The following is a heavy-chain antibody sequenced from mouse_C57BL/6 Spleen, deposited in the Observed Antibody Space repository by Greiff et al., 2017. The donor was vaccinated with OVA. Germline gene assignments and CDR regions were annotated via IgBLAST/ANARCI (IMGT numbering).Heavy chain of an antibody. CDR1: GYTFTSYW. CDR3: ASGEDFRGY. CDR2: IDPSDSYT. J-gene: IGHJ2*01. Sequence: QVQLQQPGAELVKPGASVKLSCKASGYTFTSYWMQWVKQRPGQGLEWIGEIDPSDSYTNYNQKFKGKATLTVDTSSSTAYMQLSSLTSEDSAVYYCASGEDFRGYWGQGTTLTVSS. D-gene: IGHD3-3*01. V-gene: IGHV1-50*01.